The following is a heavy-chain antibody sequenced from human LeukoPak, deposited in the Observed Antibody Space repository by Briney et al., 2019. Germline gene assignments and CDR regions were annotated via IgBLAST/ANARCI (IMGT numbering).Heavy chain of an antibody. Sequence: GGSLRLSCEASGFTFSNYAMAWVRQAPGKGLEWVSAISGGGGRTYYADSVKGRFTISRDNSKNTLYLQMNSLRAEDTAVYYCAKGTGYCDSSGYDPFDIWGQGTMVTVSS. CDR3: AKGTGYCDSSGYDPFDI. D-gene: IGHD3-22*01. CDR2: ISGGGGRT. J-gene: IGHJ3*02. V-gene: IGHV3-23*01. CDR1: GFTFSNYA.